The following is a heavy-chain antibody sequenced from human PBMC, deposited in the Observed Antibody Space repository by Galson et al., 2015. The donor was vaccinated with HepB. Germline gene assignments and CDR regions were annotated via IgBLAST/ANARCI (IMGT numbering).Heavy chain of an antibody. Sequence: QSGAEVKKPGESLKISCKGSGYSFSSYWIGWVRQMPGKGLEWMGIIYPGDSDTRYSPSFQGQVTISADKSISTAYLQWSSLKASDTAMYYCARPFVEGEYGVTHTQHDYWGQGTLVTVSS. CDR1: GYSFSSYW. V-gene: IGHV5-51*03. J-gene: IGHJ4*02. CDR2: IYPGDSDT. CDR3: ARPFVEGEYGVTHTQHDY. D-gene: IGHD4-17*01.